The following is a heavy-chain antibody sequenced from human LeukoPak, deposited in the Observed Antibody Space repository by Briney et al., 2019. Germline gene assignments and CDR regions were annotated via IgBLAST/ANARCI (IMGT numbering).Heavy chain of an antibody. Sequence: VGSLRLSCAVSGFTFSDYWMNWVRQAPGKGLEWVASIRQDGGEKSYVDSVKGRFTISRDNTKNSLYLQMSSLRVEDTAVYFCARDGTAPGLYFDLWGQGTLVTVSS. CDR2: IRQDGGEK. J-gene: IGHJ4*01. D-gene: IGHD6-13*01. V-gene: IGHV3-7*01. CDR1: GFTFSDYW. CDR3: ARDGTAPGLYFDL.